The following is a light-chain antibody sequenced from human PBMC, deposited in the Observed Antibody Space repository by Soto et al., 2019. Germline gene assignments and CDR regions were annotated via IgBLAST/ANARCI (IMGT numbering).Light chain of an antibody. J-gene: IGKJ1*01. Sequence: EIVLTQSPGTLSLSPGERATLSCRASQSVSSSYLAWYQQKPGQAPRLLIYGASSSGSGTDFTLTISRLEPEDFAVYYCQQYGSSVWTFGQGTKVEIK. V-gene: IGKV3-20*01. CDR1: QSVSSSY. CDR2: GAS. CDR3: QQYGSSVWT.